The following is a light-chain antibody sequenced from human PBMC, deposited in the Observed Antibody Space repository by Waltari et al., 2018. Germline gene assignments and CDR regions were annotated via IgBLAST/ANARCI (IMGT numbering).Light chain of an antibody. CDR2: AAS. V-gene: IGKV1-17*03. CDR3: QQHNSHPRT. Sequence: DIQMTPSPSSLSASVGDRVTITCRASQTISNDLAWYQQKPGKVPKLLIYAASNLESGVPSRFSGSGSGTEFTLTISSLQPEDFATYYCQQHNSHPRTFGQGTKVEIK. J-gene: IGKJ1*01. CDR1: QTISND.